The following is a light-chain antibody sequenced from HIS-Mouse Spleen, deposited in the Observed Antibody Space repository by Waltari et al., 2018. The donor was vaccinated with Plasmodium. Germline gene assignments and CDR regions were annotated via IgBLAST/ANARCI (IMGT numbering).Light chain of an antibody. CDR3: SSYAGSNNYV. CDR2: EVT. J-gene: IGLJ1*01. V-gene: IGLV2-8*01. Sequence: QSALTQPPSASGSPGPSVTIPCTGPSRDVGGSNHASWYQQHPGKAPKLMIYEVTKRPSGVPDRFSGSKSGNTASLTVSGLQAEDEADYYCSSYAGSNNYVFGTGTKVTVL. CDR1: SRDVGGSNH.